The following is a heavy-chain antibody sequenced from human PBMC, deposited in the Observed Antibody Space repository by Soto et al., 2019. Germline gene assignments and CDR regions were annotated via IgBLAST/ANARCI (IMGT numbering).Heavy chain of an antibody. CDR1: GFTVSSNY. CDR3: AREGRTTVFDY. Sequence: EVQLVESGGGLVQPGGSLRLSCAASGFTVSSNYFSWVRQAPGKGLEWVSVIYSGGSTYYADSVKGRFTISRDNSKNTLYLQMNSLRAEDTAVYCCAREGRTTVFDYWGQGTLVTVSS. D-gene: IGHD4-17*01. CDR2: IYSGGST. J-gene: IGHJ4*02. V-gene: IGHV3-66*01.